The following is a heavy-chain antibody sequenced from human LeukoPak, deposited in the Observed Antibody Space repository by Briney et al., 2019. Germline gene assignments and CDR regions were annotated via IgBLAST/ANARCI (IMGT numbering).Heavy chain of an antibody. D-gene: IGHD3-10*01. CDR3: ARDRLWFGELSNWFDP. Sequence: ASVKVSCKASSYTFTRYGISWVRQAPGQGLEWMGWISGSNGNTNYAQKFQGRVTMTRDMSTSTVYMELSSLRSEDTAVYYCARDRLWFGELSNWFDPWGQGTLVTVSS. CDR2: ISGSNGNT. J-gene: IGHJ5*02. CDR1: SYTFTRYG. V-gene: IGHV1-18*01.